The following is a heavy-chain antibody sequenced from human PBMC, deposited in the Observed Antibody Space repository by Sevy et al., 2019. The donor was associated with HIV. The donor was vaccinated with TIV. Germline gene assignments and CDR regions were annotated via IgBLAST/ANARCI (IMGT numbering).Heavy chain of an antibody. CDR1: GFTFSDYY. Sequence: GESLQISCAASGFTFSDYYMSWIRQAPGKGLEWVSYISSSGSTIYYADSVKGRFTISRDNAKNSLYLQMNSLRAEDTAVYYCARNDRIALTFDYWGQGTLVTVSS. D-gene: IGHD1-1*01. J-gene: IGHJ4*02. V-gene: IGHV3-11*01. CDR3: ARNDRIALTFDY. CDR2: ISSSGSTI.